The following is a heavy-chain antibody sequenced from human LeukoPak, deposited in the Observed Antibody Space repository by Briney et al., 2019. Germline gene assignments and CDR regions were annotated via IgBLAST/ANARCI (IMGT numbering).Heavy chain of an antibody. Sequence: ASVKVSCKASGYTFTSYYMHWVRQAPGQGLEWMGIINLSGGSTSYAQKFQGRVTMTRDMSTSTVYMELSSLRSEDTAVYYCARVTVGRSYYDSMLIDYWGQGTLVTVSS. D-gene: IGHD3-22*01. J-gene: IGHJ4*02. CDR1: GYTFTSYY. CDR2: INLSGGST. V-gene: IGHV1-46*01. CDR3: ARVTVGRSYYDSMLIDY.